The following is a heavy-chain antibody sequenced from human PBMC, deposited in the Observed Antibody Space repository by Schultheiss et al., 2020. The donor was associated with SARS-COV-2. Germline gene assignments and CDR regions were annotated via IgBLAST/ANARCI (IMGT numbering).Heavy chain of an antibody. CDR1: GGSISSYY. CDR2: IYYSGST. J-gene: IGHJ4*02. Sequence: SETLSLTCTVSGGSISSYYWSWIRQPPGKGLEWIGYIYYSGSTYYNPSLKSRVTISVDTSKNQFSLKLSSVTAEDTAVYYCAKPLVGYGEFDYWGQGTLVTVSS. D-gene: IGHD4-17*01. CDR3: AKPLVGYGEFDY. V-gene: IGHV4-59*12.